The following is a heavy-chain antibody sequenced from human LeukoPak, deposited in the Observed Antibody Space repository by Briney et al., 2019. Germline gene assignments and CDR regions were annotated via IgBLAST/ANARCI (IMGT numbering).Heavy chain of an antibody. CDR2: INPNSGGT. V-gene: IGHV1-2*02. J-gene: IGHJ3*02. Sequence: GASVKVSCKASGYTFTGYYMHWVRQAPGQGLEWMGWINPNSGGTNYAQKFQGRVTMTRDTSISTAYMELSRLRSDDTAVYYCARGRVFSRVVGAFDIWGQGTMVTVSS. D-gene: IGHD1-26*01. CDR1: GYTFTGYY. CDR3: ARGRVFSRVVGAFDI.